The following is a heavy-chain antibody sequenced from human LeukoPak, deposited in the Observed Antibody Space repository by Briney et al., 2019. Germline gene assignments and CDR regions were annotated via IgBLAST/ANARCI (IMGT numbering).Heavy chain of an antibody. V-gene: IGHV3-53*01. CDR1: GFTVNSNC. Sequence: GGSLRLSCVASGFTVNSNCMSWVRQAPGKGLDWVSVVYSDGSTYYSDSVKGRFTISRDNSKNTLYLQMNSLRAEDTAVYYCARTPLPYDFWSGYSLYYYYGMDVWGQGTTVTVSS. J-gene: IGHJ6*02. D-gene: IGHD3-3*01. CDR3: ARTPLPYDFWSGYSLYYYYGMDV. CDR2: VYSDGST.